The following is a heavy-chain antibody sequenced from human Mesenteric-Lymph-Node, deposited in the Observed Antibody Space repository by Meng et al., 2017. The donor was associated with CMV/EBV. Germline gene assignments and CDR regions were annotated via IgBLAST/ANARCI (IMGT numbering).Heavy chain of an antibody. CDR2: ISGSGGST. V-gene: IGHV3-23*01. CDR1: GFTFSSYA. D-gene: IGHD2-2*02. CDR3: AKDRDCSSTSCYTFDAFDI. Sequence: GESLKISCAASGFTFSSYAMSWVRQAPGKGLEWVSAISGSGGSTYYADSVKGRFTISRDNSKNTLYLQMNSLRAEDTAVYYCAKDRDCSSTSCYTFDAFDIWGQGTMVTVSS. J-gene: IGHJ3*02.